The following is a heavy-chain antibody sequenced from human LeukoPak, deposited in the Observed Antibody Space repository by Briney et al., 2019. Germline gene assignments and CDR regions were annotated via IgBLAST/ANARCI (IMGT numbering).Heavy chain of an antibody. CDR2: IYYSGST. D-gene: IGHD5-18*01. CDR1: GGSISSSSYY. CDR3: ARVTDTAMAYYFDY. Sequence: SETLSLTCTVSGGSISSSSYYWGWIRQPPGKGLEWIGSIYYSGSTYYNPSLKSRVTISVDTSKNQFSLKLSSVTAADTAVYYCARVTDTAMAYYFDYWGQGTLVTVSS. J-gene: IGHJ4*02. V-gene: IGHV4-39*07.